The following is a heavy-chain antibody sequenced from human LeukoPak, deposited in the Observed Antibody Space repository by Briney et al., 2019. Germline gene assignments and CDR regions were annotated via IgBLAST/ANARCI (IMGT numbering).Heavy chain of an antibody. CDR1: GFTFSSYS. D-gene: IGHD6-13*01. Sequence: PGGSLRLSCAASGFTFSSYSMTWVRQAPGKGLEWVSYISSSSSTIYYADSVKGRFTISRDNAKNSLYLQMNSLRDEDTAVYYCARDTGYTGGDGTFDIWGQGTMVTVSS. CDR2: ISSSSSTI. V-gene: IGHV3-48*02. CDR3: ARDTGYTGGDGTFDI. J-gene: IGHJ3*02.